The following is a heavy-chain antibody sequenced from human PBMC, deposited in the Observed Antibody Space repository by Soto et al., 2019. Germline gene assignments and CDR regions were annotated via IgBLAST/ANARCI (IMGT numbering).Heavy chain of an antibody. CDR1: GDSISASGYS. CDR3: ARGLGAARYFDF. CDR2: IYHSGST. V-gene: IGHV4-30-2*01. J-gene: IGHJ4*02. Sequence: QLHLQESGSGLVQPSQTLSLTCTVSGDSISASGYSWSWIRQTPGKGLEWIAYIYHSGSTSHNPSLQRRVAISIDKSKNQFSLHLTSVTAADTAVYYCARGLGAARYFDFWGQGTLVTVSS.